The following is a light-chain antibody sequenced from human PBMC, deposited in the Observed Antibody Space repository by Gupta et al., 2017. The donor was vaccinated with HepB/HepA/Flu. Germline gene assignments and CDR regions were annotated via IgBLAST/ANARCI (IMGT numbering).Light chain of an antibody. Sequence: QTVVTQEPSFSVSPGGTVTLTCGLSSGSVSTNYNPTWFQQTPGQPPRTLMYSTNTRSAGVPGRFSGSIPGNTAALTITGAQAGEESDYYCALHMGRGIWVFGGGTKLTVL. CDR2: STN. CDR3: ALHMGRGIWV. V-gene: IGLV8-61*01. J-gene: IGLJ2*01. CDR1: SGSVSTNYN.